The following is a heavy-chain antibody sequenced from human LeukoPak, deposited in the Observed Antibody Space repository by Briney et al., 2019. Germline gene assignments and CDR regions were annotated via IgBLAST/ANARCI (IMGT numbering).Heavy chain of an antibody. J-gene: IGHJ6*03. CDR1: GFTFSNAW. Sequence: PGGSLRLSCAASGFTFSNAWMSWVRQAPGKGLEWVGRIKSKTDGGTTDYAAPVKGRFTISRDDSKNTLYLQMNSLKTEDTAVYYCTTGWDYGDSLYLYYYYMDVWGKGTTVTISS. D-gene: IGHD4-17*01. CDR3: TTGWDYGDSLYLYYYYMDV. V-gene: IGHV3-15*01. CDR2: IKSKTDGGTT.